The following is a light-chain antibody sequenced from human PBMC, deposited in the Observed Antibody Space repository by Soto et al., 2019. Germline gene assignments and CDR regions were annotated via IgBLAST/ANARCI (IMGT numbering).Light chain of an antibody. CDR2: VVS. V-gene: IGKV3-20*01. J-gene: IGKJ2*01. CDR3: QQYSSSLYT. Sequence: EIVLTQSPGTLSLSPGERATLSCRASQSVSNNYLAWYQQKPGQAPRLLISVVSSRATGIPDRFSGSGSGTDFTLTISRLEPEDFAVYYCQQYSSSLYTVGQGTKLEIK. CDR1: QSVSNNY.